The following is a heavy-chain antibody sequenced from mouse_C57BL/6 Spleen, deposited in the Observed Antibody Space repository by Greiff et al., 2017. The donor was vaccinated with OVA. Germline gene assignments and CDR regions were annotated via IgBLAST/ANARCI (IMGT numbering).Heavy chain of an antibody. D-gene: IGHD2-5*01. CDR1: GYTFTSYW. CDR3: ARYPYYSNYGAMDY. Sequence: VQLQQPGAELVKPGASVKLSCKASGYTFTSYWMHWVKQRPGQGLEWIGMIHPNSGSTNYNEKFKSKATLTVDKSSSTAYMQLSSLTSEDSAVYYCARYPYYSNYGAMDYWGQGTSVTVSS. CDR2: IHPNSGST. J-gene: IGHJ4*01. V-gene: IGHV1-64*01.